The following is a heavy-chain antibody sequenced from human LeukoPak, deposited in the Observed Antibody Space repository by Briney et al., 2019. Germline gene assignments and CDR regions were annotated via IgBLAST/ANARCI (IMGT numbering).Heavy chain of an antibody. V-gene: IGHV1-69*13. J-gene: IGHJ6*02. Sequence: SVKVSCKASGNSISNYAVSCVRQAPGQGFEWMGGIIPIFGTADYAQKFQGRVTITADQSTSTTYMALSSLKSEDTATYYCTTRACHAGGCSSSFYYYYGLHFWGQGTTVSVS. D-gene: IGHD3-16*01. CDR1: GNSISNYA. CDR2: IIPIFGTA. CDR3: TTRACHAGGCSSSFYYYYGLHF.